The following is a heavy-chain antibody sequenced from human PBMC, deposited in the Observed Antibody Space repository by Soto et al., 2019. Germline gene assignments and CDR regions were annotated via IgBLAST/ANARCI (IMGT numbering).Heavy chain of an antibody. V-gene: IGHV3-7*03. CDR2: IKQDGSEK. J-gene: IGHJ5*02. CDR1: GFTFSSYW. D-gene: IGHD6-6*01. Sequence: GGSLRLSCAASGFTFSSYWMSWVRQAPGKGLEWVANIKQDGSEKYYVDSVKGRFTISRDNAKNSLYLQMNSLRAEDTAVYYCARDRSIAARQANWFDPRGQGTLVTVSS. CDR3: ARDRSIAARQANWFDP.